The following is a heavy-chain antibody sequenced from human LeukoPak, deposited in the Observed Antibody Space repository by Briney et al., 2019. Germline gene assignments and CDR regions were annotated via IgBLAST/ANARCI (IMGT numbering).Heavy chain of an antibody. CDR3: ARGRSYYYGSGSLRGRTYYYGMDV. J-gene: IGHJ6*02. Sequence: PSETLSLTCAVYGGSLSANYGSCIPHPPGKGRKWIGEIKHMGTTTYNPSLKSRVTISVDTSKNQFSLKLSSVTAADTAVYYCARGRSYYYGSGSLRGRTYYYGMDVWGQGTTVTVSS. CDR1: GGSLSANY. CDR2: IKHMGTT. D-gene: IGHD3-10*01. V-gene: IGHV4-34*01.